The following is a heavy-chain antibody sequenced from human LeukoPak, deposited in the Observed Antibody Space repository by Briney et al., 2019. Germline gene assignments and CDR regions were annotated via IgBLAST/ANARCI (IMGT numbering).Heavy chain of an antibody. V-gene: IGHV3-23*01. CDR1: GFTFSSYV. Sequence: GGSLRLSCAVSGFTFSSYVMSWVRQAPGKGLEWVSTISGSGGGRYYADSVKGRFTISRDNSKNTMYLQMNSLRAEDTAVYYCAKERTGATTVAYYFDYWGQGTLVTVSS. D-gene: IGHD1-26*01. CDR2: ISGSGGGR. J-gene: IGHJ4*02. CDR3: AKERTGATTVAYYFDY.